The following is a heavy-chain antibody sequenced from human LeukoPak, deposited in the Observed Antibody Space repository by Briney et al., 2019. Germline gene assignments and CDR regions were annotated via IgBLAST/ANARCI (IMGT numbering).Heavy chain of an antibody. Sequence: PGGSLRLSCAASGFTFSSYGMSWVRQAPGKGLEWVSAISGSGGSTYYADSVKGRFTISRDNSKNTLYLQMNSLRAEDTAVYYCAKFLVGVGFGEAYYYYYYMDVWGKGTTVTISS. D-gene: IGHD3-10*01. CDR2: ISGSGGST. CDR1: GFTFSSYG. CDR3: AKFLVGVGFGEAYYYYYYMDV. V-gene: IGHV3-23*01. J-gene: IGHJ6*03.